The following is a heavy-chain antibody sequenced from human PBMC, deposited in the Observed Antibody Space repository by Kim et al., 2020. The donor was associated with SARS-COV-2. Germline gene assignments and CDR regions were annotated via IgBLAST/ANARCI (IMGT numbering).Heavy chain of an antibody. J-gene: IGHJ2*01. CDR2: INSDGSST. CDR3: ARDDSSGYYSHWYFDL. Sequence: GGSLRLSCAASGFTFSSYWMHWVRQAPGKGLVWVSSINSDGSSTSYADSVKGRFTISRDNAKNTLYLQMNSLRAEDTAVYYCARDDSSGYYSHWYFDLWGRGTLVTVSS. V-gene: IGHV3-74*01. CDR1: GFTFSSYW. D-gene: IGHD3-22*01.